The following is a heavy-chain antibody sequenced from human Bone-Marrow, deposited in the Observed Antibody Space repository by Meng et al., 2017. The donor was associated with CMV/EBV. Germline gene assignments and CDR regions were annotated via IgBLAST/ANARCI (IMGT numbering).Heavy chain of an antibody. J-gene: IGHJ6*02. CDR2: ISSSSYI. CDR3: ARDVVNGVVPAATPTGGPRYYYGMDV. D-gene: IGHD2-2*01. Sequence: GESLKISCAASGFTFSSYSMNWVRQAPGKGLEWVSSISSSSYIYYADSVKGRFTISRDNAKNSLYLQMNSLRAEDTAVYYCARDVVNGVVPAATPTGGPRYYYGMDVWGQGTTVTVSS. CDR1: GFTFSSYS. V-gene: IGHV3-21*01.